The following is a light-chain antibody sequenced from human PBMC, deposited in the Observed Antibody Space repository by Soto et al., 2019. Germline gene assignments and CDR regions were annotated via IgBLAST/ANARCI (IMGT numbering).Light chain of an antibody. CDR2: GAS. Sequence: EIVLTQSPGTLSLSPGERATLSCRASQSVSSSYLAWYQQKTGQAPRLLIYGASTRATGIPDRFSGSGSGTDFTLTISTLEPEDFAVYYCQQYGSSRWTFGQGTKVEVK. CDR3: QQYGSSRWT. V-gene: IGKV3-20*01. J-gene: IGKJ1*01. CDR1: QSVSSSY.